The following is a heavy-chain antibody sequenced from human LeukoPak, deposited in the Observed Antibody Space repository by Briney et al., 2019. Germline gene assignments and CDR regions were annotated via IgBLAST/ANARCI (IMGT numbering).Heavy chain of an antibody. J-gene: IGHJ3*02. Sequence: GGSLRLSCAASGFTVSSNYISCVRHAPGKGREWGSVIYSGGSTYYAASVKGRFTISRDNSKNTLYRQMNSLRAEDTAVYYCARDPHGDAFDIWGQGTMVTVSS. CDR1: GFTVSSNY. CDR2: IYSGGST. V-gene: IGHV3-53*01. CDR3: ARDPHGDAFDI.